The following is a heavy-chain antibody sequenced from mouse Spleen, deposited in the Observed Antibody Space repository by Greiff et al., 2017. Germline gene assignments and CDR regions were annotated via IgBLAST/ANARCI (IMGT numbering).Heavy chain of an antibody. CDR2: IDPSDSET. CDR1: GYTFTSYW. CDR3: ARSDYSLGDY. J-gene: IGHJ4*01. Sequence: QVQLKQPGAELVRPGSSVKLSCKASGYTFTSYWMHWVKQRPIQGLEWIGNIDPSDSETHYNQKFKDKATLTVDKSSSTAYMQLSSLTSEDSAVYYCARSDYSLGDYWGQGTSVTVSS. V-gene: IGHV1-52*01. D-gene: IGHD2-12*01.